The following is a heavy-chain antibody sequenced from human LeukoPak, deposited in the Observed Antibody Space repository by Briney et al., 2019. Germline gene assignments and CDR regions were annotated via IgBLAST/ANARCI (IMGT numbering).Heavy chain of an antibody. J-gene: IGHJ4*02. D-gene: IGHD6-19*01. CDR2: ISYDGSNK. CDR3: ASSIAVAGSFDY. V-gene: IGHV3-30-3*01. CDR1: GFTFSSYA. Sequence: PGGSLRLSCAASGFTFSSYAMSWVRQAPGKGLEWVAVISYDGSNKYYADSVKGRFTISRDNSKNTLYLQMNSLRAEDTAVYYCASSIAVAGSFDYWGQGTLVTVSS.